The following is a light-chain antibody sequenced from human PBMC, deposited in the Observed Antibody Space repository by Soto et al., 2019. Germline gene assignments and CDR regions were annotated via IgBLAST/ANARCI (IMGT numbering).Light chain of an antibody. CDR3: QQYNSLWT. Sequence: DIQMTQSPSTLSASVGDRVTITCRASQSISSWLAWYQQKPGKAPKLLIYDASSLESGVPSSFSGGGSGTEFTLTISSLQPDDFATYYCQQYNSLWTFGQGTKVEIK. CDR1: QSISSW. CDR2: DAS. J-gene: IGKJ1*01. V-gene: IGKV1-5*01.